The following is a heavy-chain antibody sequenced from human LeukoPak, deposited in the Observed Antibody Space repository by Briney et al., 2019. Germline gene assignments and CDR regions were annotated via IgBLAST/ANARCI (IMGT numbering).Heavy chain of an antibody. CDR3: ASPSIIAALGTNH. D-gene: IGHD6-13*01. V-gene: IGHV3-23*01. CDR2: ISSSGGST. Sequence: GGSLRLSCAASGFTFSSYAMTRVRQAPGKGLDWSSAISSSGGSTDYADSVKGRFTVSRDNSKNTLYLQMNSLRAEDTAVYYCASPSIIAALGTNHWGQGTLVTVSS. CDR1: GFTFSSYA. J-gene: IGHJ4*02.